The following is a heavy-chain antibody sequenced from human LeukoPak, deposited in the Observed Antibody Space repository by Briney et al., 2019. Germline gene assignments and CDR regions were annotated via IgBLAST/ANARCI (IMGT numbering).Heavy chain of an antibody. CDR2: IIPIFGTA. D-gene: IGHD6-19*01. V-gene: IGHV1-69*05. CDR1: GGTFSSYA. Sequence: GASVKVSCKASGGTFSSYAISWVRQAPGQGLEWMGRIIPIFGTANYAQKFQGRVTITTDESTSTAYMELSSLSSEDTAVFDHAISIAVAWYVNWFYRWGEGTLVTASS. CDR3: AISIAVAWYVNWFYR. J-gene: IGHJ5*02.